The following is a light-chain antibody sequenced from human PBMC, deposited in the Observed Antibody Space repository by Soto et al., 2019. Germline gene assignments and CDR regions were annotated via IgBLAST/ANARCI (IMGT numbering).Light chain of an antibody. V-gene: IGLV2-8*01. CDR1: SSDVGGSNY. J-gene: IGLJ2*01. CDR3: HLYAGSNNFV. CDR2: EVN. Sequence: QSALTQPPSASGSPGQSVTISCTGTSSDVGGSNYVSWYQQHPGKAPKVMIYEVNKRPSGIPARFSGSKSGNTASLTVSGLQAEDEAEYYCHLYAGSNNFVFGGGTKLTVL.